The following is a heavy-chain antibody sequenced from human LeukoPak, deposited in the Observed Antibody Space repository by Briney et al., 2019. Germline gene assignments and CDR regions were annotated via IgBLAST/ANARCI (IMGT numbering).Heavy chain of an antibody. D-gene: IGHD6-19*01. CDR1: GFTFSSYG. V-gene: IGHV3-33*01. CDR3: ARRGSSAWVFVY. J-gene: IGHJ4*02. CDR2: IWYDGGNN. Sequence: PGGSLRLSCAASGFTFSSYGMHWVRQAPGKGLEWVAVIWYDGGNNYHADSTKGRFTISRDNSKSTVYLQMNSLRAEDTAVYYCARRGSSAWVFVYWGQGTLVTVSS.